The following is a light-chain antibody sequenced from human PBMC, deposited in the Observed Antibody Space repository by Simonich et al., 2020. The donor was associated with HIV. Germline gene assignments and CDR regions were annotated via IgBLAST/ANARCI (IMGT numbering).Light chain of an antibody. CDR2: LGS. V-gene: IGKV2-28*01. CDR1: PSLLHSNGHNY. Sequence: DIVMTQSPLSLPVTPGEPASISCRSSPSLLHSNGHNYLDWYLQKPGQSPQLLIYLGSNRASGVPDRFSGSGSGTDFTLKISRVEAEDVGVYYCMQALQTPFTFGPGTKVDIK. CDR3: MQALQTPFT. J-gene: IGKJ3*01.